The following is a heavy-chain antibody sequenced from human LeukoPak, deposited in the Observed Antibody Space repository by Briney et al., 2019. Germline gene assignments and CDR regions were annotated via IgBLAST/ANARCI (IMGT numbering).Heavy chain of an antibody. J-gene: IGHJ4*02. V-gene: IGHV3-21*01. CDR3: ARGYLAVAGDY. CDR1: GFTFSSYS. D-gene: IGHD6-19*01. Sequence: GGSLRLSCAASGFTFSSYSMNWVRQAPGKGLEGVSSISSSSSYIYYADSVKGRFTISRDNAKNSLYLQMHSLRAEDTAVYYCARGYLAVAGDYWGQGTLVTVSS. CDR2: ISSSSSYI.